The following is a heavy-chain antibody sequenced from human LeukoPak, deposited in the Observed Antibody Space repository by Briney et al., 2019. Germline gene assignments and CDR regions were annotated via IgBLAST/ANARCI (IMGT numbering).Heavy chain of an antibody. V-gene: IGHV3-30*02. CDR2: IRYDGSHE. D-gene: IGHD1-26*01. CDR3: AKPSGSGVDY. CDR1: GFTFSTHD. J-gene: IGHJ4*01. Sequence: GGSLRLSCAASGFTFSTHDMHWVRQAPGKGLEWVAFIRYDGSHEYYADSVKGRFTISRDNSKNTLYLQMNSVGSEDTALYYCAKPSGSGVDYWGQGTRVTVSS.